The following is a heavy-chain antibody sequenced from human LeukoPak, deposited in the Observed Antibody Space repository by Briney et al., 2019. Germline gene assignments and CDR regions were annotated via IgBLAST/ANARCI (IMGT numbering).Heavy chain of an antibody. CDR3: VKTEDIVVVPAAMPFDY. Sequence: PGGSLRLSCSASGFTFSSYAMHWVRQAPGKGLEYVSAISSNEGSTYYADSVKGRFTISRDNSKNTLYLQMSSLRAEDTAVYYCVKTEDIVVVPAAMPFDYWGQGTLVTVSS. D-gene: IGHD2-2*01. CDR2: ISSNEGST. CDR1: GFTFSSYA. V-gene: IGHV3-64D*06. J-gene: IGHJ4*02.